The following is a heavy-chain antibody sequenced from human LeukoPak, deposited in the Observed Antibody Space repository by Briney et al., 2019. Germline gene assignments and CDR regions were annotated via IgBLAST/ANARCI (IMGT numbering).Heavy chain of an antibody. CDR1: GGSISSYY. V-gene: IGHV4-59*08. Sequence: PSETLSLTCTVSGGSISSYYWSWIRQPPGKGLEWIGYIYYSGSTNYNPSLKSRVTISVDTSKNQFSPKLSSVTAADTAVYYCARHYFNWFDPWGQGTLVTVSS. J-gene: IGHJ5*02. CDR2: IYYSGST. D-gene: IGHD2/OR15-2a*01. CDR3: ARHYFNWFDP.